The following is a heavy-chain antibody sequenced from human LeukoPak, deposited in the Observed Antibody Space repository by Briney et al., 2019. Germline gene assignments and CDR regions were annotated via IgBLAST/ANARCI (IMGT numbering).Heavy chain of an antibody. V-gene: IGHV3-21*01. Sequence: PGGSLRLSCAASGFTFSSYSMNWVRQAPGKGLEWVSSISSSSSYIYYADSVKGRFTISRDNAKNSLYLQMNSLRAEDTAVYYCARDRTGFGYSAFDIWGQGKMVTVSS. D-gene: IGHD3-22*01. CDR2: ISSSSSYI. J-gene: IGHJ3*02. CDR3: ARDRTGFGYSAFDI. CDR1: GFTFSSYS.